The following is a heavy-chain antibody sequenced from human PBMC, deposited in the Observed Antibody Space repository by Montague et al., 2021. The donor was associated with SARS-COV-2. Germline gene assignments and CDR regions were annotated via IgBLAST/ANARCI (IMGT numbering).Heavy chain of an antibody. J-gene: IGHJ4*02. CDR2: IKQDGSEK. CDR1: GFIFRNFW. V-gene: IGHV3-7*01. Sequence: SLRLSCAASGFIFRNFWMSWVRQAPGKGLEWVANIKQDGSEKFYVDSVKGRFTISRDNAKNSLYLQMYSLRAEDTAVYFCARDNIVIVPPPIFYDSWGQGTLVTVSS. D-gene: IGHD2/OR15-2a*01. CDR3: ARDNIVIVPPPIFYDS.